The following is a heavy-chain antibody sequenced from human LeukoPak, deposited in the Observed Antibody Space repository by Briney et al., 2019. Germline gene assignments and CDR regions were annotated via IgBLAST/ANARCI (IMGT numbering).Heavy chain of an antibody. CDR3: ARGIAAAGHYYYYYYMDV. V-gene: IGHV1-18*01. CDR2: ISAYNGNT. D-gene: IGHD6-13*01. Sequence: ASVKVSCKASGYTFTSYGISWVRHAPGQGLEWMGWISAYNGNTNYAQKLQGRVTMTTDTSTSTAYMELRSLRSDDTAVYYCARGIAAAGHYYYYYYMDVWGKGTTVTVSS. J-gene: IGHJ6*03. CDR1: GYTFTSYG.